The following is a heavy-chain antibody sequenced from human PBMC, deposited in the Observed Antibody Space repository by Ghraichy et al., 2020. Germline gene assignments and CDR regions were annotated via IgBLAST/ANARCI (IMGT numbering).Heavy chain of an antibody. Sequence: GSLRLSCAVYGGSFSGYYWSWIRQPPGKGLEWIGEINHSGSTNYNPSLKSRVTISVDTSKNQFSLKLSSVTAADTAVYYCARELPDIVATYDAFDIWGQGTMVTVSS. CDR3: ARELPDIVATYDAFDI. D-gene: IGHD5-12*01. CDR2: INHSGST. V-gene: IGHV4-34*01. J-gene: IGHJ3*02. CDR1: GGSFSGYY.